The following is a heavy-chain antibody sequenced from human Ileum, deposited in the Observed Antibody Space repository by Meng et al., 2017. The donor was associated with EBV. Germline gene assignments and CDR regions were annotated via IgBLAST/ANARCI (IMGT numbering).Heavy chain of an antibody. CDR2: IWYDGSNK. D-gene: IGHD6-19*01. CDR3: ARLGSGWAADY. J-gene: IGHJ4*02. Sequence: VRVGGWGGCVVQPGTSLRLSCGASGFSFSSYGMYWVRQAPGKGLEWVSVIWYDGSNKYYGDSVKGRFTVSRDNSKNTVSLQMNSLRVEDTAVYYCARLGSGWAADYWGQGTLVTGSS. V-gene: IGHV3-33*01. CDR1: GFSFSSYG.